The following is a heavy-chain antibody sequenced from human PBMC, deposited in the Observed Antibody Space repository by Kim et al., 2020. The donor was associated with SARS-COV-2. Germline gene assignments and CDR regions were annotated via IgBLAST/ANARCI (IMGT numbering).Heavy chain of an antibody. CDR1: GGTFSSYA. Sequence: SVKVSCKASGGTFSSYANSWVRQAPGQGLEWMGGIIPIFGTANYAQKFQGRVTITADESTSTAYMELSSLRSEDTAVYYCAGLWFRELFPGYYYMDVWGKGTTVTVSS. D-gene: IGHD3-10*01. J-gene: IGHJ6*03. CDR2: IIPIFGTA. CDR3: AGLWFRELFPGYYYMDV. V-gene: IGHV1-69*13.